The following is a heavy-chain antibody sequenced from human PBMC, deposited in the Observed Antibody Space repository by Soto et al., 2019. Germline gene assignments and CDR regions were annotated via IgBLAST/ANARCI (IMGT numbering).Heavy chain of an antibody. CDR2: IRGGGDGT. J-gene: IGHJ4*02. CDR3: ARGVYSRGWSTHY. Sequence: GGSLRLSCAASGFTFSNYAMSWVRRAPGTGLEWVSTIRGGGDGTYYSDSVKGRFTISRDNSKNTLYLQINSLRADDTAVFHCARGVYSRGWSTHYWGQATLGTVSS. V-gene: IGHV3-23*01. CDR1: GFTFSNYA. D-gene: IGHD6-19*01.